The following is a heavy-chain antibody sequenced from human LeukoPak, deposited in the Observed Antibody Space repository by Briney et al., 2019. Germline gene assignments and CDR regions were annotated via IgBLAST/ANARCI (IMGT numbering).Heavy chain of an antibody. V-gene: IGHV3-23*01. CDR3: AKVQSRYCSSTSCLYYYYYMDV. J-gene: IGHJ6*03. D-gene: IGHD2-2*01. CDR1: GFTFSSSG. Sequence: GGSLRLSCAASGFTFSSSGMSWVRQAPGKGLEWVSGIVGSGHSTYYADSVKGRFTISRDNYKNTVYLQMNSLRAEDTAVYYCAKVQSRYCSSTSCLYYYYYMDVWGKGTTVTISS. CDR2: IVGSGHST.